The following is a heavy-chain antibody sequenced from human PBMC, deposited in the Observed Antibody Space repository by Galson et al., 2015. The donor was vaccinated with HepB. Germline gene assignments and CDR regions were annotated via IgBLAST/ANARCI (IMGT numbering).Heavy chain of an antibody. CDR1: GFTFSSYG. CDR3: ARDGFIAAAGTGFDY. V-gene: IGHV3-33*01. D-gene: IGHD6-13*01. J-gene: IGHJ4*02. CDR2: IWYDGSNK. Sequence: SLRLSCAASGFTFSSYGMHWVRQAPGKGLEWVAVIWYDGSNKYYADSVKGRFTISRDNSKNTLYLQMNSLRAEDTAVYYCARDGFIAAAGTGFDYWGQGTLVTVSS.